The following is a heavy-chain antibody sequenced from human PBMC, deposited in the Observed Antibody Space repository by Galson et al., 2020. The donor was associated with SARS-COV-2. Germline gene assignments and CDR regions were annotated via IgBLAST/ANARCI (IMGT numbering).Heavy chain of an antibody. Sequence: SGPTLVNSTPTLTLTCTFSMFSLSPSGVGVGWIRQPLGNALDWLALIYSDDDKRSIPTLKSRLTSTKDTSKNQVVLTTINMDPVDTATYYCAHRRIRKVRGAVDPWGQGTLVTVSS. CDR3: AHRRIRKVRGAVDP. D-gene: IGHD3-10*01. CDR2: IYSDDDK. CDR1: MFSLSPSGVG. V-gene: IGHV2-5*02. J-gene: IGHJ5*02.